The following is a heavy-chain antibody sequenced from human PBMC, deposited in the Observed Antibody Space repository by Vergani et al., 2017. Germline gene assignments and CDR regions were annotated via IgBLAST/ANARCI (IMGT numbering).Heavy chain of an antibody. CDR1: GFTVSSNY. Sequence: EVQLVESGGGLVQPGGSLSPSCAASGFTVSSNYMSWGRQAPGRGLEWVSVFYSGGSTYSADSVKGRFTISRDNSKNTLYLQMNSLRAEDTAVYYCARSLWFGELSRDYWGQGTLVTVSS. CDR3: ARSLWFGELSRDY. CDR2: FYSGGST. V-gene: IGHV3-66*02. J-gene: IGHJ4*02. D-gene: IGHD3-10*01.